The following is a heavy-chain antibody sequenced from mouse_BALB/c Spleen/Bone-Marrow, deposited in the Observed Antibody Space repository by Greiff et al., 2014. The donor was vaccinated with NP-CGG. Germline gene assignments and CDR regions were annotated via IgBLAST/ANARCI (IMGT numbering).Heavy chain of an antibody. Sequence: QVQLKESGAELVRPGTSVKVSGKGSGYAFTNYLIEWVKQRPGQGLEWIGVINSGSGGTKYNEKFKGKATLTADKSSSTAYMQLSSLTSDDSAVYFCARAITDAMDYWGQGTSVTVSS. J-gene: IGHJ4*01. CDR3: ARAITDAMDY. CDR1: GYAFTNYL. D-gene: IGHD2-4*01. V-gene: IGHV1-54*01. CDR2: INSGSGGT.